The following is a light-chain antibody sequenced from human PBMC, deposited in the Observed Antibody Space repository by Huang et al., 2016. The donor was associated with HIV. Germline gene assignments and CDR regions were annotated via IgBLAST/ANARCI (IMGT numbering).Light chain of an antibody. Sequence: EIVMTQSPATLSVSPGDRATLSCRASQSLSSNFAWYQQKSGQAPSLLIYGASTSATGSPAGLRGSGSGTEVTLTISSLRSEDFAVYYCQQYNNWPPWTFGQGTKVEIK. CDR2: GAS. J-gene: IGKJ1*01. V-gene: IGKV3-15*01. CDR1: QSLSSN. CDR3: QQYNNWPPWT.